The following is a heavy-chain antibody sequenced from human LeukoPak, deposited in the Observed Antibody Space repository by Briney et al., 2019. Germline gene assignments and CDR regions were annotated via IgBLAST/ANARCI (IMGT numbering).Heavy chain of an antibody. CDR2: TYYRSKWYN. V-gene: IGHV6-1*01. CDR1: GDSDSSNSAA. Sequence: SQTLSLTCAISGDSDSSNSAAWNWIRQSPSRGLEWLGRTYYRSKWYNDYAVSVKSRITINPDTSKNQFSLQLNSVTPEDTAVYYCARDSFLGIAVAGRVFDYWGQGTLVTVSS. CDR3: ARDSFLGIAVAGRVFDY. D-gene: IGHD6-19*01. J-gene: IGHJ4*02.